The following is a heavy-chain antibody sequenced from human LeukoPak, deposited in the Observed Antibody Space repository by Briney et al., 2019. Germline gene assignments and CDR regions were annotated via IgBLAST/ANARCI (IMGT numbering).Heavy chain of an antibody. J-gene: IGHJ3*01. CDR1: GFTFSSYG. V-gene: IGHV3-33*06. Sequence: QPGRSLRLSCAASGFTFSSYGMHWVRQAPGKGLEWVAVIWYDGSNKYYADSVKGRFTISRDNSKNTLYLQMNSLRAEDTAVYYCAKDSSRAGGGAFWGQGTMVTVSS. D-gene: IGHD2-21*01. CDR3: AKDSSRAGGGAF. CDR2: IWYDGSNK.